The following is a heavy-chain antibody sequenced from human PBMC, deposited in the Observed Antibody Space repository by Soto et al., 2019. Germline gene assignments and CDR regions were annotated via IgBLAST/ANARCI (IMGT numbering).Heavy chain of an antibody. CDR3: SAYIPVAGTLGY. CDR1: GLTFTNAW. Sequence: PGGSLRLSCATSGLTFTNAWWTWVRQAPGEGLEWVGRIKSQAHGATTDYAAPVRGRFTVSRDDSKDTLYLQMNSLESEDTAVYYCSAYIPVAGTLGYWGQGTLVTVSS. V-gene: IGHV3-15*01. D-gene: IGHD6-19*01. J-gene: IGHJ4*02. CDR2: IKSQAHGATT.